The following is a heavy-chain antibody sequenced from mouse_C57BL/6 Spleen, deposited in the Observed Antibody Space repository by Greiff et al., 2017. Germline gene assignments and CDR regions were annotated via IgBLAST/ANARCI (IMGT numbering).Heavy chain of an antibody. CDR2: ISYDGSN. D-gene: IGHD2-14*01. CDR3: AREGYDGVATGAMDY. V-gene: IGHV3-6*01. Sequence: EVQRVESGPGLVKPSQSLSLTCSVTGYSITSGYYWNWIRQFPGNKLEWMGYISYDGSNNYNPSLKNRISITRDTSKNQFFLKLNSVTTEDTATYYCAREGYDGVATGAMDYWGQGTLVTVSS. CDR1: GYSITSGYY. J-gene: IGHJ4*01.